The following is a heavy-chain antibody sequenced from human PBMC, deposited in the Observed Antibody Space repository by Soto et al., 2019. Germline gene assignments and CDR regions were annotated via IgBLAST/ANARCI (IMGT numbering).Heavy chain of an antibody. CDR2: ISAYNGNT. CDR3: ARVPYSSGWYFSEYFQH. V-gene: IGHV1-18*01. Sequence: GASVKVSCKASGYTCTSYAMHWVRQAPGQRLEWMGWISAYNGNTNYAQKLQGRVTMTTDTSTSTAYMELRSLRSDDTAVYYCARVPYSSGWYFSEYFQHWGQGTLVTVSS. J-gene: IGHJ1*01. CDR1: GYTCTSYA. D-gene: IGHD6-19*01.